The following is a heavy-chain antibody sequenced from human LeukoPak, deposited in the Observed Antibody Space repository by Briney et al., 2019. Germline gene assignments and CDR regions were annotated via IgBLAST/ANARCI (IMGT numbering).Heavy chain of an antibody. D-gene: IGHD5-12*01. CDR2: INPKNGGT. Sequence: ASVKVSCKASGYTFIDYYVYWVRQAPGQGLEWMGRINPKNGGTDYAQKFQGRVTMTRDTSINTVYMEVTRVTSDDTAVYYCARRYSTGGSNYYYYYHMDVWGKGTTVTVSS. V-gene: IGHV1-2*02. CDR1: GYTFIDYY. J-gene: IGHJ6*03. CDR3: ARRYSTGGSNYYYYYHMDV.